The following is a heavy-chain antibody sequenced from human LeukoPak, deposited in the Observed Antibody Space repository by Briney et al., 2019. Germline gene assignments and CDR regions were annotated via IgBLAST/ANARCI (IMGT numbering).Heavy chain of an antibody. CDR3: AKRGVVIRVFLVGFHKEAYYFDS. D-gene: IGHD3-10*01. J-gene: IGHJ4*02. Sequence: GGSLRLSCAVSGITLSNYGMSWVRQAPGKGLEWAAGRSGSGGGTNYADSVQGRFTISRDNPKNTLYLQMNSLRAEDTAVYFCAKRGVVIRVFLVGFHKEAYYFDSWGQGALVTVSS. CDR1: GITLSNYG. CDR2: RSGSGGGT. V-gene: IGHV3-23*01.